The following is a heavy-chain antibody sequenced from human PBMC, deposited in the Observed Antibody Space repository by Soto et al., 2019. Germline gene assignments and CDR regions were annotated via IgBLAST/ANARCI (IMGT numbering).Heavy chain of an antibody. J-gene: IGHJ3*02. V-gene: IGHV4-59*01. D-gene: IGHD1-7*01. CDR2: IYYSGST. Sequence: SETLSLTCDVSDYSISSYYWSWIRQPPGKGLEWIGYIYYSGSTNYNPSLKSRVTISVDTSKNQFSLKLSSVTAADTAVYYCARDGKLELRAFDIWGQGTMVTVSS. CDR3: ARDGKLELRAFDI. CDR1: DYSISSYY.